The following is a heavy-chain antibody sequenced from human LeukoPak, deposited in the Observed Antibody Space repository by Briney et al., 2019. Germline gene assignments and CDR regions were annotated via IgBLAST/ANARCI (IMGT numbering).Heavy chain of an antibody. Sequence: PGGSLRLSCVASGFSFSSYTMHWVRQAPGKGLEWVAVISYDVGSNTYYADSVKGRFTISRDNSKNTLYLQMNSLRAEDTAVYYCARLNLGYGYFLEATKRDYWGQGTLVTVSS. J-gene: IGHJ4*02. CDR3: ARLNLGYGYFLEATKRDY. V-gene: IGHV3-30-3*01. D-gene: IGHD5-18*01. CDR1: GFSFSSYT. CDR2: ISYDVGSNT.